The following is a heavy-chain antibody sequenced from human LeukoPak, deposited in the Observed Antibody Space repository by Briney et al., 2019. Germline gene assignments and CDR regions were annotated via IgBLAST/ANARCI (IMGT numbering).Heavy chain of an antibody. J-gene: IGHJ3*02. CDR3: ARPITGTKSGAFDI. Sequence: ASVKVSCKASGYTFTGYYMHWVRQAPGQGLEWMGWINPNSGGTNYAQKFQGRVTMTRDTSISTAYVELSRLRSDDTAVYYCARPITGTKSGAFDIWGQGTMVTVSS. CDR2: INPNSGGT. CDR1: GYTFTGYY. D-gene: IGHD1-7*01. V-gene: IGHV1-2*02.